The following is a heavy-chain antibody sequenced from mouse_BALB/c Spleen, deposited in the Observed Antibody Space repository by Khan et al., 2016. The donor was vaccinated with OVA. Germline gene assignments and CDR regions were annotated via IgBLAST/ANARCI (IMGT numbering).Heavy chain of an antibody. CDR1: GFSLTGYG. CDR2: IWGDGST. CDR3: AREIYYDYAYYCAMDY. Sequence: VKLLESGPGLVAPSQSLSITCTVSGFSLTGYGVNWVRQPPGKGLEWLGMIWGDGSTDYNSALKSRLSISKDNSKSQVFLKMNSLHTDDTARYYCAREIYYDYAYYCAMDYWGQGTSVTVSS. J-gene: IGHJ4*01. V-gene: IGHV2-6-7*01. D-gene: IGHD2-4*01.